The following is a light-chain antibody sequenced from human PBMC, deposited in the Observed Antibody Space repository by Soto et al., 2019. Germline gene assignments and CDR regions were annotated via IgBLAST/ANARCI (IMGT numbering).Light chain of an antibody. CDR1: HSISDW. J-gene: IGKJ4*01. CDR2: KAS. Sequence: DIQMTQSRSTVSASVGDRVTITCRASHSISDWLAWFQQKPGKAPKLLIYKASTLEIGVPSRSSGSASGTEFTLTISSLQPDDFATYYCQQHSDYPLTFGGGTKVDIK. CDR3: QQHSDYPLT. V-gene: IGKV1-5*03.